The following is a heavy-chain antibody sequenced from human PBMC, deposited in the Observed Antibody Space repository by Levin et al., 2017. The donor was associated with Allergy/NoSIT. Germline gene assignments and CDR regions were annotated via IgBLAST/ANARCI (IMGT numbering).Heavy chain of an antibody. V-gene: IGHV1-18*01. CDR3: AGDLGVAGIIFFDY. CDR2: ISAYNGNI. J-gene: IGHJ4*02. CDR1: GYIFTDYG. D-gene: IGHD6-19*01. Sequence: ASVKVSCKASGYIFTDYGISWVRQAPGQGPEWMGWISAYNGNINYAQRFQGRVTMNTDTSTSTAYMEMRSLRSDDTAVYYCAGDLGVAGIIFFDYWGQGTLVTVSS.